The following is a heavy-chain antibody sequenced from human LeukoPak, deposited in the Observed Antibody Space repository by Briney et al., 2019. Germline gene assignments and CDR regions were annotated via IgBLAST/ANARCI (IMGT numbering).Heavy chain of an antibody. J-gene: IGHJ4*02. Sequence: GGSLRLSCAVSGFTFSDAWMPWVRQAPGKGLEWVGLIQTKAAGGTTDYAAPVKGRFTISRDDSRNTVYLQMNSLKTEDTAMYYCTTGGYSYHYLYVNWGQGALVSVSS. CDR1: GFTFSDAW. CDR2: IQTKAAGGTT. D-gene: IGHD5-18*01. CDR3: TTGGYSYHYLYVN. V-gene: IGHV3-15*01.